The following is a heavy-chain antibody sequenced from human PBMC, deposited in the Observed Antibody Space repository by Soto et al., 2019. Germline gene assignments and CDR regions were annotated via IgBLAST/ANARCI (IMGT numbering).Heavy chain of an antibody. V-gene: IGHV4-34*01. J-gene: IGHJ4*02. CDR1: GGSFSGYY. CDR2: INHSGST. CDR3: ARGRMASGIDY. D-gene: IGHD1-26*01. Sequence: SETLSLTCAVYGGSFSGYYWSWIRQPPGKGLEWIGEINHSGSTNYNPSLKSRVTISVDTSKNQFSLKLSSVTAADTAVYYCARGRMASGIDYWGQGTLVTVSS.